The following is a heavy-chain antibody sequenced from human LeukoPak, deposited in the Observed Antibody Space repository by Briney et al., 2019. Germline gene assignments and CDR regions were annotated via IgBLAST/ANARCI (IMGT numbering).Heavy chain of an antibody. CDR3: ARGTAMVFY. CDR1: GGSFSGYH. D-gene: IGHD5-18*01. CDR2: INHSGST. V-gene: IGHV4-34*01. J-gene: IGHJ4*02. Sequence: SETLSLTCAVYGGSFSGYHWSWIRQPPGKGLEWIGEINHSGSTNYNPSLRSRVTISVDTSKNQFSLKLSSVTAADTAVYYCARGTAMVFYWGQGTLVTVSS.